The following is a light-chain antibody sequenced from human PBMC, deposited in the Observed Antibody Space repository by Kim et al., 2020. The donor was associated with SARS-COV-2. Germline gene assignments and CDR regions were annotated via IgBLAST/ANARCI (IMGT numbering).Light chain of an antibody. CDR3: QQYGNSRT. CDR2: RAS. V-gene: IGKV3-20*01. CDR1: QTVSSSY. Sequence: EIVLTQSPGTLSLSPGKRATLSCRASQTVSSSYLAWYQQRPGQAPRLLIYRASSRATGIPDRFSGSGSGTDFTLTISRLEPEYFAVYYCQQYGNSRTFGQGTKVDIK. J-gene: IGKJ1*01.